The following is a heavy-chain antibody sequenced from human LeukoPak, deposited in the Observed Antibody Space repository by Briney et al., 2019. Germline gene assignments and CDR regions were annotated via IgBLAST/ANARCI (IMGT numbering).Heavy chain of an antibody. V-gene: IGHV6-1*01. CDR1: GDSVSINSAA. J-gene: IGHJ6*03. CDR2: TYYRSKWYN. D-gene: IGHD6-19*01. CDR3: AREIAVAGRLYYYYMDV. Sequence: SPTLSLTCAISGDSVSINSAAWNWLRQSPARGLEWLGRTYYRSKWYNDYAVSVKSQITINQDTTKNAFYMKLKSVTPEDTAVYYCAREIAVAGRLYYYYMDVWGKGTTVTVSS.